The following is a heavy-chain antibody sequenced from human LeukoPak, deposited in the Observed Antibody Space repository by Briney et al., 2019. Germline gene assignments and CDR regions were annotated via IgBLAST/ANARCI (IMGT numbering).Heavy chain of an antibody. D-gene: IGHD3-22*01. V-gene: IGHV4-59*01. J-gene: IGHJ3*02. Sequence: SETLSPTRSFSGGSTTNYLWSWIRQPPRHELEWIGYIYYSVNTGYNPSLMSRVTISLDTSKNHFSLRLSSVTAADTAVYYCAREMEHSSGYYRLGSYAFDIWGQGTMVTVSS. CDR1: GGSTTNYL. CDR2: IYYSVNT. CDR3: AREMEHSSGYYRLGSYAFDI.